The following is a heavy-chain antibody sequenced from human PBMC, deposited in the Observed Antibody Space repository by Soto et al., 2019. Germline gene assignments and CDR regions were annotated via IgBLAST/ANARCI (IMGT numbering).Heavy chain of an antibody. J-gene: IGHJ6*03. D-gene: IGHD3-3*01. Sequence: GGSLRLSCAASGFTFSTYWMHWVRQAPGKGLVWVSRSESDGSSTSYADSVKGRFTISRDNAKNTLYLQMNSLRAEDTAVYYCARGVNVNDLWSGHTGNYYMDVWGKGTTVTVSS. V-gene: IGHV3-74*01. CDR2: SESDGSST. CDR3: ARGVNVNDLWSGHTGNYYMDV. CDR1: GFTFSTYW.